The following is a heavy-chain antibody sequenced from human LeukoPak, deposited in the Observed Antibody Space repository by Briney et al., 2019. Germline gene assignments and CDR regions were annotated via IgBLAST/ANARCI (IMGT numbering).Heavy chain of an antibody. CDR1: GFTFSSYS. CDR3: AREIAAAGTEDY. J-gene: IGHJ4*02. Sequence: PGGSLRLSCAASGFTFSSYSMNWVRQAPGKGLEWVSSISSSSSYIYYADSVKGRFTISRDNAKNSLYLQMNSLRAEDTAVYYCAREIAAAGTEDYWGQGTLVTVSS. CDR2: ISSSSSYI. V-gene: IGHV3-21*01. D-gene: IGHD6-13*01.